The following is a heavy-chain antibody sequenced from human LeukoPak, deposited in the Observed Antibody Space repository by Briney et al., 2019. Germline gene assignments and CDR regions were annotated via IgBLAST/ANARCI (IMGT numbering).Heavy chain of an antibody. CDR1: GYTFTGYY. Sequence: GASVKVSCKASGYTFTGYYMHWVRQAPGQGLEWMGWINPNSGGTNYAQKFQGRVTMTRDTSISTAYMELSRLRSDDTAVYYCARCRTRMITVRRAPDYMDVWGKGTKVTVSS. V-gene: IGHV1-2*02. CDR3: ARCRTRMITVRRAPDYMDV. D-gene: IGHD3-16*01. J-gene: IGHJ6*03. CDR2: INPNSGGT.